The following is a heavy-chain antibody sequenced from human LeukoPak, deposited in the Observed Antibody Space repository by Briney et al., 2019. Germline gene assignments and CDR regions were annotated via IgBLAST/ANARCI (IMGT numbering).Heavy chain of an antibody. CDR1: GYSISSGYY. J-gene: IGHJ5*02. D-gene: IGHD2-2*01. V-gene: IGHV4-38-2*01. CDR3: ARQFCSSTSCSYNWFDP. Sequence: SETLSLTCAVSGYSISSGYYCGWIRQPPGKGLEWIGSIYHSGSTYYNPSLKSRVTISVDTSKNQFSLKLSSVTAADTAVYYCARQFCSSTSCSYNWFDPWGQGTLVTVSS. CDR2: IYHSGST.